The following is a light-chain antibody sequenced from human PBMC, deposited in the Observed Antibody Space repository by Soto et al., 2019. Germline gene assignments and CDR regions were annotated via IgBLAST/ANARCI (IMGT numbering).Light chain of an antibody. V-gene: IGKV1-39*01. CDR3: HQTYIAPAT. CDR1: QSINNC. J-gene: IGKJ1*01. Sequence: DIQMTQSPSSLSASVGDRVTITCRASQSINNCFSWFQQKPGQAPKLLIYAASSLQSGVPSRFSGSGSGTDFILTIDSLQPEDFATYFCHQTYIAPATFGQGTKVGVK. CDR2: AAS.